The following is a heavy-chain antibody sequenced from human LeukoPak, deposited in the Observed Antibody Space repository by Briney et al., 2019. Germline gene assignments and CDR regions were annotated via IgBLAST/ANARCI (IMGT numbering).Heavy chain of an antibody. CDR3: AKDLGSSSWYYFDY. J-gene: IGHJ4*02. Sequence: GGSLRLSCAASGFIFSIYAMSWVRQAPGKGLEWVSAMSGSGSTYYADSVKGRFTISRDNSKNTLYLQMNSLRAEDTAVYYCAKDLGSSSWYYFDYWGQGTLVTVSS. CDR1: GFIFSIYA. CDR2: MSGSGST. D-gene: IGHD6-13*01. V-gene: IGHV3-23*01.